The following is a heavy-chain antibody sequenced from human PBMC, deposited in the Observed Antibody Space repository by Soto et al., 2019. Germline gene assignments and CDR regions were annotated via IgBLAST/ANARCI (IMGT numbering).Heavy chain of an antibody. CDR1: GDSVSSNSAG. CDR3: ARGSWDDVSGHYYMDV. J-gene: IGHJ6*03. Sequence: PSQTLSLTCAISGDSVSSNSAGWNWVRQTPSRGLEWLGRTYYKSKWFNNYAVSVKSRITINPDTSQNQFSLHLDSVTPEDTAVYFCARGSWDDVSGHYYMDVWCEGTTVTVSS. CDR2: TYYKSKWFN. D-gene: IGHD1-1*01. V-gene: IGHV6-1*01.